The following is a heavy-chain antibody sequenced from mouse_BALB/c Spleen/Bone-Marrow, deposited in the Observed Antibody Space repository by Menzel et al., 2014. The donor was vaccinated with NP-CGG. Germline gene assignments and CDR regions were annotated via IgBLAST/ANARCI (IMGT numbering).Heavy chain of an antibody. V-gene: IGHV14-3*02. D-gene: IGHD2-14*01. Sequence: LVESGAELVKPGASVKLSCTASGFNIXDTYLHWVKQRPEQGLEWIGRIDPANGNTKYDPKFQGKATITADTSSNTAYLQLSSPTSEDTAVYYCASYRYAWYFDVWGAGTTVTVSS. J-gene: IGHJ1*01. CDR3: ASYRYAWYFDV. CDR1: GFNIXDTY. CDR2: IDPANGNT.